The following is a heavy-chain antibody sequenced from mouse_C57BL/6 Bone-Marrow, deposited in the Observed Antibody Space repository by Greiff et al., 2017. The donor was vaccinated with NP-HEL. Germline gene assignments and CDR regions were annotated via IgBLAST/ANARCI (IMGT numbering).Heavy chain of an antibody. V-gene: IGHV1-59*01. CDR2: SDPSDSYT. CDR1: GYTFTSYW. J-gene: IGHJ2*01. CDR3: ARQDYGSG. Sequence: VQLQQPGAELVRPGTSVKLSCKASGYTFTSYWMHWVKQRPGQGLEWIGVSDPSDSYTNYNQKFKGKATLTVDTSSSTAYMQLSSLTSEDAAVEYCARQDYGSGWGQGTTLTVSS. D-gene: IGHD1-1*01.